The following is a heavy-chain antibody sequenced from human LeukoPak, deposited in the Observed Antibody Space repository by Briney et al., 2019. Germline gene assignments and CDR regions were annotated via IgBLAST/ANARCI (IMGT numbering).Heavy chain of an antibody. J-gene: IGHJ5*02. CDR2: IYTSGST. Sequence: SETLSLTCTVSGGSISSYYWSWIRQPAGKGLEWIGRIYTSGSTNYNPSLKRRVTMSVDTPKNQVSFQRRSVAAADTAVYYCARLFSSSWYWFDPWGQGTLVTVSS. CDR1: GGSISSYY. CDR3: ARLFSSSWYWFDP. D-gene: IGHD6-13*01. V-gene: IGHV4-4*07.